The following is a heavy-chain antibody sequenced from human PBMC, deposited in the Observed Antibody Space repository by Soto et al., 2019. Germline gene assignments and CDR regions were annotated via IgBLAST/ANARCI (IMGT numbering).Heavy chain of an antibody. CDR2: IYPGDSDT. CDR3: ARHYDILTGEFDP. D-gene: IGHD3-9*01. V-gene: IGHV5-51*01. J-gene: IGHJ5*02. Sequence: VRQIPGKGLEWMGIIYPGDSDTRYSPSFQGQVTISADKSISTAYLQWSSLKASDTAMYYCARHYDILTGEFDPWGQGTLVTVSS.